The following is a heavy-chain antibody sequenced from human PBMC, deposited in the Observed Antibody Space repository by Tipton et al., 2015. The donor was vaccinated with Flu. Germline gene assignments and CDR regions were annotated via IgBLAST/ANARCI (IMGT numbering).Heavy chain of an antibody. D-gene: IGHD3-16*01. CDR1: GFTVSSNY. V-gene: IGHV3-53*01. Sequence: SLRLSCAASGFTVSSNYMSWVRQAPGKGLEWVSVIYSGGSTYYADSVKGRFTISRDNSKNTLYLQMNSLRAEDTAVYYCARDGPCGMGEGFDYWGQGTLVTVSS. J-gene: IGHJ4*02. CDR3: ARDGPCGMGEGFDY. CDR2: IYSGGST.